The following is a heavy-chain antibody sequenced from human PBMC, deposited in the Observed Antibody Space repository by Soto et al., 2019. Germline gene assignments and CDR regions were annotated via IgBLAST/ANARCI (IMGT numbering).Heavy chain of an antibody. J-gene: IGHJ4*02. V-gene: IGHV4-31*03. CDR3: ARVRCSGGSCYTPPYYFDY. CDR1: GGSISSGCYY. D-gene: IGHD2-15*01. Sequence: SETLSLTCPVSGGSISSGCYYWSWIRQHPGKGLEWIGYIYYSGSTYYNPSLKSRVTISVDTSKNQFSLKLSSVTAADTAVYYCARVRCSGGSCYTPPYYFDYWGQGTLVTAPQ. CDR2: IYYSGST.